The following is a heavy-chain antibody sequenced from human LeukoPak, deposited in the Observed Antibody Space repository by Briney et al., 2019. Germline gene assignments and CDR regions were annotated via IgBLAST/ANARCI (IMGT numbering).Heavy chain of an antibody. V-gene: IGHV3-11*05. D-gene: IGHD3-9*01. CDR3: ARDRALRYFDWLSQGPSNYYYGMDV. CDR1: GFTFSDYY. Sequence: KPGGSLRLSCAASGFTFSDYYMSWIRQAPGKGLEWVSYISSSSSYTNYADSVKGRLTISRDNAKNSLYLQMNSLRAEDTAVYYCARDRALRYFDWLSQGPSNYYYGMDVWGQGTTVTVSS. J-gene: IGHJ6*02. CDR2: ISSSSSYT.